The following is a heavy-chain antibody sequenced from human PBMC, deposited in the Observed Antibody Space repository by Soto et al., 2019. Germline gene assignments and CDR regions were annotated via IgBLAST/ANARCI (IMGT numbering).Heavy chain of an antibody. J-gene: IGHJ4*02. CDR1: VFNFVSYA. D-gene: IGHD5-18*01. V-gene: IGHV3-23*01. Sequence: PGGSLRLSCASTVFNFVSYAMGWVRQAPGKGLEWVSGVSGSGSSPYYADSVKGRLTISKDKSKNTLYLDLNNLRSEDTAVYFCVKGKESGYRGAFDSWGQGTMGPSPQ. CDR2: VSGSGSSP. CDR3: VKGKESGYRGAFDS.